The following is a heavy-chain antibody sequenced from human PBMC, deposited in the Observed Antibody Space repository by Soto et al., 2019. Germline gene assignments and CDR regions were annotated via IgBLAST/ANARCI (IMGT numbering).Heavy chain of an antibody. D-gene: IGHD2-2*01. V-gene: IGHV1-3*01. Sequence: GASVKVSCKTSGYSFTKYGLHWVHQAPGQRLEWMGWINPGNGDTKYPQKCQGRVTITRDTSANTAYMELSSLRSEDSAVFYCARTDCSSTSCYNYYYYRMDVWGQGTTVTVSS. CDR3: ARTDCSSTSCYNYYYYRMDV. CDR2: INPGNGDT. CDR1: GYSFTKYG. J-gene: IGHJ6*02.